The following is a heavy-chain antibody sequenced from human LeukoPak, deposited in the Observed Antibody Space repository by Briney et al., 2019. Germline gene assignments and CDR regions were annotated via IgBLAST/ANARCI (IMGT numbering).Heavy chain of an antibody. CDR1: GFTFSSYG. CDR3: ARDRGAETDDAFDI. V-gene: IGHV3-30*03. J-gene: IGHJ3*02. Sequence: GGSLRLSCAASGFTFSSYGMHWVRQAPGKGLEWVAVISYDGSNKYYADSVKGRFTISRDNSKNTLYLQMNSLRAEDTAVYYCARDRGAETDDAFDIWGQGTMVTVSS. D-gene: IGHD1-14*01. CDR2: ISYDGSNK.